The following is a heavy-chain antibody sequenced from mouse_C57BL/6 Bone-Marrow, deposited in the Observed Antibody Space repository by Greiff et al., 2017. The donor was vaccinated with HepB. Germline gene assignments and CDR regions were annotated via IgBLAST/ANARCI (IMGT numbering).Heavy chain of an antibody. J-gene: IGHJ2*01. CDR3: ARGRLRLDY. D-gene: IGHD2-2*01. Sequence: QVHVKQPGAELVKPGASVKLSCKASGYTFTSYWMQWVKQRPGQGLEWIGEIDPSDSYTNYNQKFKGKATLTVDTSSSTAYMQLSSLTSEDSAVYYCARGRLRLDYWGQGTTLTVSS. CDR2: IDPSDSYT. CDR1: GYTFTSYW. V-gene: IGHV1-50*01.